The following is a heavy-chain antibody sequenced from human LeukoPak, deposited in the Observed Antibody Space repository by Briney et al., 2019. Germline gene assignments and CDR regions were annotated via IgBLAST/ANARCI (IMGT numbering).Heavy chain of an antibody. CDR1: GGSISSGGYY. Sequence: SETLSLTCTVSGGSISSGGYYWSWIRQHPGKGLEWIGYIYYSGSTYYNPSLKSRVTISVDTSKNQFSLKLSSVTAADTAVYYCARQYSSGLESRIDYWGQGTLVTVSS. V-gene: IGHV4-31*03. CDR3: ARQYSSGLESRIDY. D-gene: IGHD6-19*01. J-gene: IGHJ4*02. CDR2: IYYSGST.